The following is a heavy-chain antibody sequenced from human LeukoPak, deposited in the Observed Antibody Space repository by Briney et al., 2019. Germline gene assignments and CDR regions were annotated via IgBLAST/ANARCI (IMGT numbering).Heavy chain of an antibody. CDR3: AKAPVTTCRGAYCYPFDY. CDR1: GFTLSSYA. Sequence: GGSLRLSCAASGFTLSSYAMSWVRQAPGKGLEWVSAISDSGNTYHADSVKGRFTISRDSSKNTLFLHMNRLRPEDAAVYYCAKAPVTTCRGAYCYPFDYWGQGTLVTVSS. V-gene: IGHV3-23*01. J-gene: IGHJ4*02. D-gene: IGHD2-21*01. CDR2: ISDSGNT.